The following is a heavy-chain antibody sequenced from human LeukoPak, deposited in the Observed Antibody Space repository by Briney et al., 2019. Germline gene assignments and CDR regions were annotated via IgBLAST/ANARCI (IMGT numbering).Heavy chain of an antibody. D-gene: IGHD2-21*01. V-gene: IGHV3-48*03. CDR1: GFTFSSYE. J-gene: IGHJ3*01. CDR3: ARGDSSSILINDAFDF. CDR2: ISSSSRTI. Sequence: GGSLRLSCTASGFTFSSYEMNWIRQAPGKGLEWVAYISSSSRTIYYADSVKGRFTISRDNAKNSLSLQLSSLRGEDTALYYCARGDSSSILINDAFDFWGQGTMVTVSS.